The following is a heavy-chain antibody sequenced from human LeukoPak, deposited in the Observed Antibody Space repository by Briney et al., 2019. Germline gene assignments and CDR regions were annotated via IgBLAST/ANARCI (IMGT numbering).Heavy chain of an antibody. D-gene: IGHD2-15*01. CDR2: INTHTANT. Sequence: ASVKVSCKASGYTFTTYDIIWVRQAPGQGLEWMGWINTHTANTNYAQKLQDRVTVTTDTSTSTAYMEPRSLRSDDTAVYYCARGPGGCTGGSCYYDHWGQGTLVTVSS. J-gene: IGHJ4*02. CDR1: GYTFTTYD. CDR3: ARGPGGCTGGSCYYDH. V-gene: IGHV1-18*01.